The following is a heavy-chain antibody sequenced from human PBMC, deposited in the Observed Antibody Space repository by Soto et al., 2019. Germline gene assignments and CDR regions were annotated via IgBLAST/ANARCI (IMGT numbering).Heavy chain of an antibody. J-gene: IGHJ1*01. CDR1: GGTISSGGYY. V-gene: IGHV4-31*02. CDR2: IYYSGST. Sequence: PSETLSLTWTVSGGTISSGGYYWSWNSQHPGKGLEWIGYIYYSGSTYYNPSLKSRVTISVDTSKNQFSLKLSSVTAADTAVYYCASNSGSYEYVQHWGQRTLVTVSS. CDR3: ASNSGSYEYVQH. D-gene: IGHD1-26*01.